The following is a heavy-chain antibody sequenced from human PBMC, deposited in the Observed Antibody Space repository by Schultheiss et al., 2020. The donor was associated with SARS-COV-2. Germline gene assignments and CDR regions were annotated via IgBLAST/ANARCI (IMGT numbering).Heavy chain of an antibody. CDR1: GGSVSSGSYY. V-gene: IGHV4-31*03. D-gene: IGHD6-6*01. J-gene: IGHJ3*02. CDR2: IYYSGST. CDR3: ARDRIGRYSSSSDAFDI. Sequence: SQTLSLTCTVSGGSVSSGSYYWSWIRQHPGKGLEWIGYIYYSGSTNYNPSLKSRVTISVDTSKNQFSLKLSSVTAADTAVYYCARDRIGRYSSSSDAFDIWGQGTMVTVSS.